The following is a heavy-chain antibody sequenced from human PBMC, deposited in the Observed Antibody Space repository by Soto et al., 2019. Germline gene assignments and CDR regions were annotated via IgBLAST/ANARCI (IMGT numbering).Heavy chain of an antibody. CDR2: IYYSGST. V-gene: IGHV4-59*08. D-gene: IGHD6-19*01. J-gene: IGHJ4*02. CDR1: GGSISSYY. CDR3: ASTAVAGTSHDY. Sequence: PSETLSLTCTVSGGSISSYYWSWIRQPPGKGLEWIGYIYYSGSTNYNPSLKSRVTISVDTSKNQFSLKLSSVTAADTAVYYCASTAVAGTSHDYWGQGTLVTVSS.